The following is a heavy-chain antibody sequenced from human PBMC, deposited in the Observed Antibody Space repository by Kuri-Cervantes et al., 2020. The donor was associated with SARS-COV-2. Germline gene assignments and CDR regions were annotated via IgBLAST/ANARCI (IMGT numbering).Heavy chain of an antibody. CDR1: GFTFSGYS. D-gene: IGHD2-2*01. CDR2: ISSSGSYT. Sequence: GGSLRLSCTASGFTFSGYSMSWVRQAPGKGLEWVSSISSSGSYTYYADSVKGRFTISRDNSKNSLYLQMNSLRAEDTAVYYCAKAGDIGVVPPAYFDFWGQGTLVTVSS. V-gene: IGHV3-23*01. J-gene: IGHJ4*02. CDR3: AKAGDIGVVPPAYFDF.